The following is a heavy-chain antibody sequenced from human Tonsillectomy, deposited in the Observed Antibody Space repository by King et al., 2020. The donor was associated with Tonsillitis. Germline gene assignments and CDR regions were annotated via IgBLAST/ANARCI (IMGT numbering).Heavy chain of an antibody. CDR1: GGSISRYSYY. CDR3: ALNYYGSGSYYEASDY. J-gene: IGHJ4*02. Sequence: QLQESGPGLVKPSETLSLTCSVSGGSISRYSYYWGWIRQPPGKGLEWIGTIYYSGSTYYNPSLKSRLTISVDTSKNQFSLKLSSVTAADTAVYYCALNYYGSGSYYEASDYWGQGTLVTVSS. D-gene: IGHD3-10*01. CDR2: IYYSGST. V-gene: IGHV4-39*01.